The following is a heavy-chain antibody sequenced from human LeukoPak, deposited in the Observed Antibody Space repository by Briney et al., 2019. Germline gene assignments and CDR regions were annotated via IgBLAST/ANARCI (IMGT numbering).Heavy chain of an antibody. J-gene: IGHJ4*02. CDR1: GFTFSDYY. V-gene: IGHV3-23*01. CDR2: LGGTGYDI. CDR3: AKMAGMEYGEYYFDS. Sequence: PGGSLRLSCAASGFTFSDYYMSWIRQAPGKGLEWVSGLGGTGYDIFYADSVKGRFTISRDNSKNTLYLQMNSLRAEDTAVYFCAKMAGMEYGEYYFDSWGQGTLLTVSS. D-gene: IGHD2-8*01.